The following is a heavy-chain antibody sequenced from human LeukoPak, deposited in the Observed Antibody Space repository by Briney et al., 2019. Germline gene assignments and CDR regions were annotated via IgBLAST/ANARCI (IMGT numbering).Heavy chain of an antibody. D-gene: IGHD3-10*01. CDR1: GFTVSSNY. V-gene: IGHV3-66*02. Sequence: GGSLRLSCAASGFTVSSNYMSWVRQAPGKGLEWVSVIYSGGSTYYADSVKGRFTISRDNSKNTLYLQMNSLRAEDTAVYYCARALYYYGSGTYAFFDYWGQGTLLTVSS. CDR3: ARALYYYGSGTYAFFDY. J-gene: IGHJ4*02. CDR2: IYSGGST.